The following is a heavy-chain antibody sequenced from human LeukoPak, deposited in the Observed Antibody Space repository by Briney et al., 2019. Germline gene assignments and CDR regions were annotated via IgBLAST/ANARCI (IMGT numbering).Heavy chain of an antibody. CDR2: ISSSGSTI. J-gene: IGHJ4*02. V-gene: IGHV3-48*03. Sequence: HTGGSLRLSCAASGFTFSSYEMNWVRQAPGKGLEWVSYISSSGSTIYYADSVRGRFTISRDNSKNTLYLQMNSLRAEDTAVYYCARQLHSSSWYYFDYWGQGTLVTVSS. D-gene: IGHD6-13*01. CDR1: GFTFSSYE. CDR3: ARQLHSSSWYYFDY.